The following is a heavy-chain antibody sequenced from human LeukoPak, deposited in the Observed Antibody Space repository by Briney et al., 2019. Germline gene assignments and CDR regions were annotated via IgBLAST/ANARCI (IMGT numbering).Heavy chain of an antibody. D-gene: IGHD1-26*01. Sequence: TSEALSLTCTVSGGSTSSYYWSWIRQSAGKGLEWIGRIYTSGSTNYNPSLKSRVTMSVDTSKNQFSLKLSSVTAADTAVYYCVRESRIVGPTSAFDIWGQGTMVTVSS. CDR2: IYTSGST. V-gene: IGHV4-4*07. CDR3: VRESRIVGPTSAFDI. CDR1: GGSTSSYY. J-gene: IGHJ3*02.